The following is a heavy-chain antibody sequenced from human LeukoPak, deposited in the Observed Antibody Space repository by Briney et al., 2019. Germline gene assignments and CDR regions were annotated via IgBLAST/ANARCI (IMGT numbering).Heavy chain of an antibody. D-gene: IGHD6-13*01. Sequence: PGGSLRLSCVASGFTFNTYGMSWVRQAPGKGLEWVSAISGSGRITYYADSVKGRFTISRDNSKNTLYLQMNSVRAEDTAVYYCAKVIAAAGLDYWGQGTLVTVSS. CDR1: GFTFNTYG. J-gene: IGHJ4*02. V-gene: IGHV3-23*01. CDR2: ISGSGRIT. CDR3: AKVIAAAGLDY.